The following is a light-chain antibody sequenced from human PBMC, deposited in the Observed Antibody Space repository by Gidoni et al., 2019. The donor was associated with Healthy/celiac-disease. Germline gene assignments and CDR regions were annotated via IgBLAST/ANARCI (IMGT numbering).Light chain of an antibody. CDR3: QSYDSSLSGYV. CDR2: GNT. CDR1: SSNIGAGYD. V-gene: IGLV1-40*01. Sequence: QSVLTQPPSVSGPPGQKLTISCTGSSSNIGAGYDVHWYQQLPGTAPKRLIYGNTNRPSGVPDRFSGSKSGTSASLAITGLQAEDEADYYCQSYDSSLSGYVFGTGTKVTVL. J-gene: IGLJ1*01.